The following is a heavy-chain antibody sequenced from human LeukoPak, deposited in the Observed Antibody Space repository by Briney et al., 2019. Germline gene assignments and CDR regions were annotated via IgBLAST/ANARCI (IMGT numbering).Heavy chain of an antibody. CDR3: AKQLGYCSDGSCYFPH. CDR1: GFTFSSSA. J-gene: IGHJ1*01. Sequence: GGSLRLSCATSGFTFSSSAMSWVRQAPGKGLEWVSAISNNGGYTYYADSVQGRFTISRDNSKSTLCLQMNSLRAEDTAVYYCAKQLGYCSDGSCYFPHWGQGTLVTVSS. V-gene: IGHV3-23*01. CDR2: ISNNGGYT. D-gene: IGHD2-15*01.